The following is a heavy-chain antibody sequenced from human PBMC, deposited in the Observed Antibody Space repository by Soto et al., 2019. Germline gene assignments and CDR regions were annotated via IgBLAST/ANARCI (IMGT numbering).Heavy chain of an antibody. CDR1: GFTFRIYS. D-gene: IGHD3-22*01. V-gene: IGHV3-48*02. Sequence: SLRLSCAASGFTFRIYSMNWVRQAPGKGLEWISYISSSSSTISYGDSGKGRFAISRDNARNSLSLQMNSLRDEDTAVYYCARVMIVTGGEAFDIWGQGTMVTVSS. J-gene: IGHJ3*02. CDR2: ISSSSSTI. CDR3: ARVMIVTGGEAFDI.